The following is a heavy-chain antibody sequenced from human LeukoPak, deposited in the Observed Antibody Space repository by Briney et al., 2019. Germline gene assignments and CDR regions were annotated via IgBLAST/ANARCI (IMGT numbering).Heavy chain of an antibody. J-gene: IGHJ4*02. V-gene: IGHV3-21*01. CDR1: GFTFSSYS. D-gene: IGHD1-26*01. CDR2: ISSSSSYI. Sequence: GGSLRLSCAASGFTFSSYSMNWVRQAPGKGLEWVSSISSSSSYIYYADSVKGRFTISRDNAKNSLYLQMNSLRAEDTAVYYCARDFGIVGAADYWGQGTLVTVSS. CDR3: ARDFGIVGAADY.